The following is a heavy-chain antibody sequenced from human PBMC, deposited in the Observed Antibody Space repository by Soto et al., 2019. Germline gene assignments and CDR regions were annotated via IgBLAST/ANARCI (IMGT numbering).Heavy chain of an antibody. V-gene: IGHV3-23*01. CDR3: ARGEQYSGRIFDY. CDR2: LGGGDGKT. J-gene: IGHJ4*01. Sequence: PGGSLRLSCVVSGFTSSSYAMSWVRQAPGKGLEWVSSLGGGDGKTFYADSVKGRFTISRDNSKNTLYLQLNSVTPEDTAVYFCARGEQYSGRIFDYWGQGTLVTVSS. D-gene: IGHD1-26*01. CDR1: GFTSSSYA.